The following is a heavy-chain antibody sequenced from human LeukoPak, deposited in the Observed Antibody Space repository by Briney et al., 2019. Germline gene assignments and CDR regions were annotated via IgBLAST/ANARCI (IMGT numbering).Heavy chain of an antibody. D-gene: IGHD3-10*01. J-gene: IGHJ4*02. CDR2: INPNSGAT. CDR3: ARGMVRGNFDY. V-gene: IGHV1-2*02. CDR1: AYTFSDYY. Sequence: ASVTVSCKASAYTFSDYYMHWVRQAPGQGLEWMGWINPNSGATDYAEKFQGRVTMTRDTSISTAYMDLSRLRSDDTAVYFCARGMVRGNFDYWGQGTLVTVSS.